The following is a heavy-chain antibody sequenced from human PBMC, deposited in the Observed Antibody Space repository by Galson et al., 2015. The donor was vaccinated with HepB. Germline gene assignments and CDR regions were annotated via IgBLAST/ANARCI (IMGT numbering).Heavy chain of an antibody. CDR2: IYSGGST. D-gene: IGHD3-10*01. Sequence: SLRLSCAASGFTVSSNYMSWVRQAPGKGLEWVSVIYSGGSTYYADSVKGRFTISRDNSKNTLYLQMNSLRAEDTAVYYCAREGSVYYGSGRQLDAFDIWGQGTMVTVSS. CDR3: AREGSVYYGSGRQLDAFDI. V-gene: IGHV3-66*02. J-gene: IGHJ3*02. CDR1: GFTVSSNY.